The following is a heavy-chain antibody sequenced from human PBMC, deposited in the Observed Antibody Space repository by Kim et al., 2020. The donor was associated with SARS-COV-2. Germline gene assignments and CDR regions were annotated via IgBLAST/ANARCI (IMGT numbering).Heavy chain of an antibody. Sequence: GGSLRLSCAASGFSFSTSWMHWVRQVPGKGLVWVSRMDSGGSTINYADSVKGRFTISRDNAKNTLYLQMASLRGEDTAVYYCSRGSSDWNGIDNWGQGTT. CDR3: SRGSSDWNGIDN. J-gene: IGHJ6*02. CDR1: GFSFSTSW. CDR2: MDSGGSTI. D-gene: IGHD6-19*01. V-gene: IGHV3-74*01.